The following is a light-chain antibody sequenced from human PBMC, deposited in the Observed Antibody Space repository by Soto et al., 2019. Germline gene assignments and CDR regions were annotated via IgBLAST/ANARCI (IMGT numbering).Light chain of an antibody. CDR2: DVS. Sequence: SVLTQPASVSGSPGQSITISCTGTSSDVGGYNYVSWYQQHPAKAPKLIIYDVSNRPSGVSHRFSGSKSGNTASLTISGLQAEDEADYYCSSYTGSGTPLVFGTGTKLTVL. V-gene: IGLV2-14*03. J-gene: IGLJ1*01. CDR3: SSYTGSGTPLV. CDR1: SSDVGGYNY.